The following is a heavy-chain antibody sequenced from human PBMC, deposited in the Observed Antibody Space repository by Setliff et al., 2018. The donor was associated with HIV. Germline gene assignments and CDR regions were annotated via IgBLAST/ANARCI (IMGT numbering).Heavy chain of an antibody. CDR2: IYYSGST. CDR3: ARGDTYYHDRSGYVKSALDAFDI. CDR1: GGSISSYY. D-gene: IGHD3-22*01. Sequence: TSETLSLTCTVSGGSISSYYWGWIRQPPGKGLEWIGSIYYSGSTYYNPSLKSRVTISVDMSKNQFSLKLNSVTAADTAVYHCARGDTYYHDRSGYVKSALDAFDIWGRGTMVTVSS. J-gene: IGHJ3*02. V-gene: IGHV4-39*07.